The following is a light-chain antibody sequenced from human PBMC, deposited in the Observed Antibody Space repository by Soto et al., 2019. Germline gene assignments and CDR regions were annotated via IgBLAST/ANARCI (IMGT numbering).Light chain of an antibody. CDR1: QSVSSSF. J-gene: IGKJ4*01. CDR3: QQYDSSPLT. CDR2: GAS. V-gene: IGKV3-20*01. Sequence: IVLTQSPGTLSLSPGERATLSCRASQSVSSSFLAWYQQKPGQAPRLLIYGASSRATGIPDRFSGSGSGTDVTPTISRLESEDFAVYYCQQYDSSPLTFGGGNKVEIK.